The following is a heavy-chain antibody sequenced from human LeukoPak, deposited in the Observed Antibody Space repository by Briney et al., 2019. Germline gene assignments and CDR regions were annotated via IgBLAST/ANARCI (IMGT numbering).Heavy chain of an antibody. V-gene: IGHV3-7*01. D-gene: IGHD3-3*01. Sequence: PGGSLRLSCAASGFTFSSYAMSWVRQAPGKGLEWVANIKQDGSEKYYVDSVKGRFTISRDNAKNSLYLQMNSLRAEDTAVYYCARPTGSGFLDAFDIWGQGTMVTVSS. CDR1: GFTFSSYA. CDR3: ARPTGSGFLDAFDI. CDR2: IKQDGSEK. J-gene: IGHJ3*02.